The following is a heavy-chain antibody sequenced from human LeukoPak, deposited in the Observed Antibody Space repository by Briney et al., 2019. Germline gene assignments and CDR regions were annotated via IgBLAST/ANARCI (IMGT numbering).Heavy chain of an antibody. J-gene: IGHJ4*02. Sequence: SVKVSCKASGGTLSSYAISWVRQAPGQGLEWMGRIIPIFGTANYAQKFQGRVTITTDESTSTAYMELSSLRSEDTAVYYGARCPQTYYYERYFDYWGQGTLVTVSS. CDR1: GGTLSSYA. V-gene: IGHV1-69*05. D-gene: IGHD3-22*01. CDR3: ARCPQTYYYERYFDY. CDR2: IIPIFGTA.